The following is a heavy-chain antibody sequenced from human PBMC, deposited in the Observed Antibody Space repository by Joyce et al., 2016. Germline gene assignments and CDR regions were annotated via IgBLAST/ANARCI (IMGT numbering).Heavy chain of an antibody. Sequence: EVQLVESGGGLVKPGRSLRLSCTSSGFIFGDYARNWFRQAPGKGLEWGGFIRSKAYGGTTDYAAYVKGRFTISRDDSKSIAYLQMNSLKTEDTAVYYCTRIGDCSGGSCYEGWFDPWGQGTLVTVSS. J-gene: IGHJ5*02. CDR2: IRSKAYGGTT. CDR3: TRIGDCSGGSCYEGWFDP. D-gene: IGHD2-15*01. V-gene: IGHV3-49*05. CDR1: GFIFGDYA.